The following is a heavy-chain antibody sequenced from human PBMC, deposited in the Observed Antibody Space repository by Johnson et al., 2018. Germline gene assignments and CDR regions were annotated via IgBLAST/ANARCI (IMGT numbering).Heavy chain of an antibody. J-gene: IGHJ6*02. CDR2: ISGSGGST. CDR3: AKWAQEDYDILTCYGMDV. D-gene: IGHD3-9*01. Sequence: VQLVESGGSLVQPGGSLRLSCAASGFTFSSYAMSWVRQAPGKGLEWVSAISGSGGSTYYADSVKGRFTISRDNSKTTLYLQMNSLRAEDTAVYYGAKWAQEDYDILTCYGMDVWGQGTTVTVSS. V-gene: IGHV3-23*04. CDR1: GFTFSSYA.